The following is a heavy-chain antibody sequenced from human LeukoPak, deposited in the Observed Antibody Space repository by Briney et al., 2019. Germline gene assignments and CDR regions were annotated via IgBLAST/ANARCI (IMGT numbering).Heavy chain of an antibody. J-gene: IGHJ4*02. V-gene: IGHV1-69*05. CDR2: IIPIFGTA. Sequence: SVKVSCKASGGTFSSYAIIWVRQAPGQGLEWMGGIIPIFGTANYAQKFQGRVTITTDESTSTAYMELSSLRSEDTAVYYCARAFRVGATLLGLDYWGQGTLVTVSS. CDR1: GGTFSSYA. CDR3: ARAFRVGATLLGLDY. D-gene: IGHD1-26*01.